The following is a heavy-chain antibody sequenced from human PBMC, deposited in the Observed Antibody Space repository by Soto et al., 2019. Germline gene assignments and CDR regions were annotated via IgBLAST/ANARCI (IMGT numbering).Heavy chain of an antibody. CDR2: VYYTGTT. D-gene: IGHD6-13*01. CDR3: ARDLAAVPRAFDY. CDR1: GGSMSSYL. Sequence: XETLSLPCTVSGGSMSSYLYISVRQPPGKGLEWIGSVYYTGTTDYNPSLKSRVTISVDTSKTKFSLNLRSVTAADTAVYYCARDLAAVPRAFDYWGRGTLVTSPQ. V-gene: IGHV4-59*01. J-gene: IGHJ4*02.